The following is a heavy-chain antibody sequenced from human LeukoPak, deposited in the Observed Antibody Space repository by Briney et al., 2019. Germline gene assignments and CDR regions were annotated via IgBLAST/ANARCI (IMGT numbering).Heavy chain of an antibody. CDR2: INHSGST. D-gene: IGHD4-23*01. Sequence: PSETLSLTCAVYGGSFSGYYWSWIRQPPGKGLEWIGEINHSGSTNYNPSLKSRVTISVDTSKNQFSLKLSSVTAADTAVYYCARALRLRWYPPPANWFDPWGQGTLVTVSS. CDR1: GGSFSGYY. J-gene: IGHJ5*02. CDR3: ARALRLRWYPPPANWFDP. V-gene: IGHV4-34*01.